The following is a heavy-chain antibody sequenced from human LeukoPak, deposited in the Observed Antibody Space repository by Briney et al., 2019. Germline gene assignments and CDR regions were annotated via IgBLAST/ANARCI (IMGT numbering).Heavy chain of an antibody. V-gene: IGHV4-4*07. J-gene: IGHJ3*02. D-gene: IGHD3-22*01. CDR1: GGSISSYY. CDR2: IYTSGST. Sequence: NASETLSLTCTVSGGSISSYYWSWIRQPAGKGLEWIGRIYTSGSTNYNPSLKSRVTMSVDTSKNQFSLKLSSVTAADTAVYYCAREGTYYYDSSGYAFDIWGQGTMVTVSS. CDR3: AREGTYYYDSSGYAFDI.